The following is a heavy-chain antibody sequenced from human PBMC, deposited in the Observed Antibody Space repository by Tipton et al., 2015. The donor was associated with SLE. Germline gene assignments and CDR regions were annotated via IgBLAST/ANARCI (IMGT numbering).Heavy chain of an antibody. CDR2: INHSGST. CDR3: ARDVGIAVASTPFDY. D-gene: IGHD6-19*01. CDR1: GGSFSGYY. V-gene: IGHV4-34*01. J-gene: IGHJ4*02. Sequence: TLSLTCAVYGGSFSGYYWSRIRQPPGKGLEWFGEINHSGSTNYNPSLKSRVTISVDTSKNQFSLKLTSVTAADTAVYYCARDVGIAVASTPFDYWGQGTLVTVSS.